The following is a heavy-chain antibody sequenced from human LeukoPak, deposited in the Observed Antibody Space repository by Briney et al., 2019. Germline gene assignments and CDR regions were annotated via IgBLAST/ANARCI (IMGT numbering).Heavy chain of an antibody. J-gene: IGHJ4*02. CDR2: INPNSGGT. V-gene: IGHV1-2*02. CDR3: ARGSGSMVYFDY. CDR1: GYTFTGYY. D-gene: IGHD3-10*01. Sequence: ASVKVSCKASGYTFTGYYIHWVRQAPGQGLEWMGWINPNSGGTNYAQKFQGRVTMTRDTSISTAYMELSRLRSDDTAVYYCARGSGSMVYFDYWGQGTLVTVSS.